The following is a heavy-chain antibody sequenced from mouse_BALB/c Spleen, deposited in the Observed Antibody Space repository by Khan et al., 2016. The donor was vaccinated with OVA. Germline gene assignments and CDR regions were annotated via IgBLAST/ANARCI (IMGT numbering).Heavy chain of an antibody. Sequence: QIQLVQSGPELKKPGETVKISCKASGYTFTNYGMNWVKQSPGKALKWMGWINTYTGEPTYADDFKGRFAFSLETSASTSYLQINHLKDEDTATYCCARPPYFSYTLDHGGQGTSVTVSS. CDR1: GYTFTNYG. CDR2: INTYTGEP. J-gene: IGHJ4*01. V-gene: IGHV9-3-1*01. CDR3: ARPPYFSYTLDH. D-gene: IGHD2-10*01.